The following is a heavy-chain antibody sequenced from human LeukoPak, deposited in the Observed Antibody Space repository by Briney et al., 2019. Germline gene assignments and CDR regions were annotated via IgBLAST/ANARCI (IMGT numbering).Heavy chain of an antibody. D-gene: IGHD6-19*01. Sequence: SVKVSCKASGGTFSSYTISWVRQAPGQGLEWMGRIIPILGIANYAQKFQGRVTITADKSTSTAYMELSSLRSEDTAVYYCARDLGYSSGWPRNYYYGMDVWGQGTTVTVSS. V-gene: IGHV1-69*04. CDR1: GGTFSSYT. J-gene: IGHJ6*02. CDR3: ARDLGYSSGWPRNYYYGMDV. CDR2: IIPILGIA.